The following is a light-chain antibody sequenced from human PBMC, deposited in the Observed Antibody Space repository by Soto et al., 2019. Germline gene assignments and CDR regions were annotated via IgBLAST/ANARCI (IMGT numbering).Light chain of an antibody. V-gene: IGKV3-20*01. CDR2: TAS. CDR3: QQYASSPLT. Sequence: ETVLTQSPGTLSLSPGERATLSCRASQNVGNNYIAWYQQKPGQAPRLLIHTASTWATGIPDRFSGSGSGTDFTLTIARLGPEDFAVYYCQQYASSPLTFGQGTKVEIK. CDR1: QNVGNNY. J-gene: IGKJ2*01.